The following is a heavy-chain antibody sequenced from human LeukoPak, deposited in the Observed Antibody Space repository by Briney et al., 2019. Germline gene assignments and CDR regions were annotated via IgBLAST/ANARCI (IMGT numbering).Heavy chain of an antibody. CDR2: IKQDGSEK. CDR3: ARDLGGSYYGGVY. V-gene: IGHV3-7*01. D-gene: IGHD1-26*01. Sequence: GGSLRLSCAASGFTFSSYWMSWVRQAPGKGLEWVANIKQDGSEKYYVDSVKGRFTISRDNAKNSLYLQMNSLRAEDTAVYYCARDLGGSYYGGVYWGQGTLVTVSS. CDR1: GFTFSSYW. J-gene: IGHJ4*02.